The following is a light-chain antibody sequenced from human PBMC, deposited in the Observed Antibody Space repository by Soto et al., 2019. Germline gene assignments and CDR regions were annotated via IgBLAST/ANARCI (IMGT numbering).Light chain of an antibody. CDR1: QSVSSY. CDR2: DTS. CDR3: QQRSNWPPEYT. Sequence: EIVLTQSPATLSLSPGERATFPCRASQSVSSYLAWYQQRPGQAPRLLIYDTSNRATGIPARFSGSGSGTDFTLTISSLEPEDFAVYYCQQRSNWPPEYTFGQGTTLEIK. J-gene: IGKJ2*01. V-gene: IGKV3-11*01.